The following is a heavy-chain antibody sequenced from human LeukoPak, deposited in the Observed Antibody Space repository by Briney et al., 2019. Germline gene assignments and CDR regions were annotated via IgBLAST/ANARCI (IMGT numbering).Heavy chain of an antibody. CDR3: AHSPPMVRGVIIFGGGWFDP. CDR1: GFSLSTSGGG. CDR2: SYWDDDK. V-gene: IGHV2-5*02. Sequence: ESGPTLLQPTRTLTLTCTFSGFSLSTSGGGVGWIRQPPVRALEWLSLSYWDDDKRYSPSLKSRLTITKDTSKTQVVLTMTNMDPVDTATYYCAHSPPMVRGVIIFGGGWFDPWGQGTLVTVSS. J-gene: IGHJ5*02. D-gene: IGHD3-10*01.